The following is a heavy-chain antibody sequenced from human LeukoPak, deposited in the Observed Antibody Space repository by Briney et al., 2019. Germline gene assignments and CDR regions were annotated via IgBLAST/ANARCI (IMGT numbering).Heavy chain of an antibody. J-gene: IGHJ6*03. CDR3: ARARLERYMDV. D-gene: IGHD1-1*01. V-gene: IGHV4-4*07. Sequence: SETLSLTCTVSGGSVSSHYWTWIRQPAGKGLERIGRIYTSGSTNYNPSLKSRVTMSVDTAKNQFSLKLSSVSAADTAVYYCARARLERYMDVWGKGTTVTVSS. CDR2: IYTSGST. CDR1: GGSVSSHY.